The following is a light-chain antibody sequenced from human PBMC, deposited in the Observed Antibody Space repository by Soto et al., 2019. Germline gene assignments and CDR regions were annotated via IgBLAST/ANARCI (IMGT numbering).Light chain of an antibody. V-gene: IGLV2-14*03. CDR3: SSYAGSKNYVI. CDR1: SSDVGAYIF. J-gene: IGLJ2*01. CDR2: DII. Sequence: QSALTQPASVSGSPGQSITISCTGTSSDVGAYIFVSWYQQHPGKAPKLMIYDIINRPSGVSNRFSGSKSGNTASLTISGLQAEDEADYYCSSYAGSKNYVIFGGGTKLTVL.